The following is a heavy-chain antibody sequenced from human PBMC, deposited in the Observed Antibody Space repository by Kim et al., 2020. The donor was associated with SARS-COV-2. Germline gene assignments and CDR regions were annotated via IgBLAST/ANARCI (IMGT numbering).Heavy chain of an antibody. D-gene: IGHD2-2*01. CDR3: ARGRVVVVPAAIWGLVNGMDV. Sequence: ASVKVSCKASGYTFTSYDINWVRQATGQGLEWMGWMNPNSGNTGYAQKFQGRVTMTRNTSISTAYMELSSLRSEDTAVYYCARGRVVVVPAAIWGLVNGMDVWGQGTTVTVSS. CDR1: GYTFTSYD. CDR2: MNPNSGNT. V-gene: IGHV1-8*01. J-gene: IGHJ6*02.